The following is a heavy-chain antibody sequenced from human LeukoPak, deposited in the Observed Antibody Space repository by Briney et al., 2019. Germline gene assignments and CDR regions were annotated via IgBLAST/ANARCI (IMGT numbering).Heavy chain of an antibody. CDR3: AKTGNWGSLAY. Sequence: SQTLSLTCAISGDSVSSNSAAWNWIRQFPSRGLEWLGRTYYRSKWYNEYALSMKSRITINPDTSKNQFSLQLNSVTPEDTAMYYCAKTGNWGSLAYWGQGTLVTVSS. D-gene: IGHD7-27*01. J-gene: IGHJ4*02. CDR2: TYYRSKWYN. V-gene: IGHV6-1*01. CDR1: GDSVSSNSAA.